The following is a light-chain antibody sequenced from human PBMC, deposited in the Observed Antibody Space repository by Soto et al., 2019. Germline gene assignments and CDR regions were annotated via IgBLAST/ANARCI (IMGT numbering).Light chain of an antibody. CDR2: GAS. V-gene: IGKV3-15*01. CDR3: QQYNYLWT. Sequence: EMVMTQSPATLSVSPGDTATLSCRASQSIATNLAWYQQKPGQGPRLIIYGASTRATGIPGRFSGSGSETDFTLTISSLQSEDFAVYYCQQYNYLWTFGQGTKVEIK. CDR1: QSIATN. J-gene: IGKJ1*01.